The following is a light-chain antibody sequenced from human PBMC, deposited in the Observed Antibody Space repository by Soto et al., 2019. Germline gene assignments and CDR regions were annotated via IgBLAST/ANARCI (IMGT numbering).Light chain of an antibody. Sequence: QSVLTQPPCASGSPGQSVTISSTGTSSDVGDNYVSWYQQHLGKAPKLIIYEVSQRPSGVPDRFSGSKPGNTASLTVSGLQTEDEADYYCSAYAGSNNFVFGSGTKVTVL. CDR1: SSDVGDNY. CDR2: EVS. V-gene: IGLV2-8*01. J-gene: IGLJ1*01. CDR3: SAYAGSNNFV.